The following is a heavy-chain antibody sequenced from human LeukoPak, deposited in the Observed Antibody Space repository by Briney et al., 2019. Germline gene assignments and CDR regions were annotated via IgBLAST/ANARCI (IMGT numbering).Heavy chain of an antibody. CDR1: GGSISSYY. Sequence: PSETLSLTCTVSGGSISSYYWSWIRQPPGKGLEWIGYTYYSGSTNYNPSLKSRVTISVDTSKNQFSLKLSSVTAADTAVYYCARVARYSIFDYWGQGTLVTVSS. CDR3: ARVARYSIFDY. CDR2: TYYSGST. J-gene: IGHJ4*02. D-gene: IGHD4-11*01. V-gene: IGHV4-59*01.